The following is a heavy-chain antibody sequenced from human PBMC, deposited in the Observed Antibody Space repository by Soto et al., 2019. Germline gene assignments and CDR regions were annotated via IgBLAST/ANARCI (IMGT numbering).Heavy chain of an antibody. Sequence: PSETLSLTCGVSGDTISTGGYSWAWIRQPPGKALEWIGHTYHSGNPYYNPSLKSRVIISVDRSKNQFSLKVSSVTAEDTAVYYCARNCSGTSCINYWGQGTLVTVSP. V-gene: IGHV4-30-2*01. CDR1: GDTISTGGYS. CDR3: ARNCSGTSCINY. J-gene: IGHJ4*02. CDR2: TYHSGNP. D-gene: IGHD2-2*01.